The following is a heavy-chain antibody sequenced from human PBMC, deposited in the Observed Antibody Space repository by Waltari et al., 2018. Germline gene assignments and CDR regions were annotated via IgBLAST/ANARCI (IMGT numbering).Heavy chain of an antibody. J-gene: IGHJ5*02. Sequence: QITLKESGPTLVKPTQTLTLTCTFSGFSLSTSGVGVGWIRQPPGKALEWLALIYWNDDKRYSPSLKSRLTITKDTSKNQVVLTMTNMDPVDTATYYCAHSSLLYSGYDRGWFDPWGQGTLVTVSS. D-gene: IGHD5-12*01. CDR3: AHSSLLYSGYDRGWFDP. V-gene: IGHV2-5*01. CDR2: IYWNDDK. CDR1: GFSLSTSGVG.